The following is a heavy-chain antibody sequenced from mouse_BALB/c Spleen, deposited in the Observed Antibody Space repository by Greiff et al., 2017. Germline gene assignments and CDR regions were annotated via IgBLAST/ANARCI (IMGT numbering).Heavy chain of an antibody. CDR3: ARHDPYYDY. V-gene: IGHV5-6*01. CDR2: ISSGGSYT. Sequence: EVQLVESGGDLVKPGGSLKLSCAASGFTFSSYGMSWVRQTPDKRLEWVATISSGGSYTYYPDSVKGRFTIYRDNAKNTLYLQMSSLKSEDTAMYYCARHDPYYDYWGQGTTLTVSS. J-gene: IGHJ2*01. D-gene: IGHD1-1*01. CDR1: GFTFSSYG.